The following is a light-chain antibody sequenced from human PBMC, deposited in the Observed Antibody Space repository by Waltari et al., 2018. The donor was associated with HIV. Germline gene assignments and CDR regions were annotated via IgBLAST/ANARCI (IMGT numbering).Light chain of an antibody. V-gene: IGKV3-15*01. CDR1: QRVSSN. Sequence: EIVMTQSPATLSVSPGESVTLSCRASQRVSSNLAWYQQRPGQAPRLLIFSASTRAPGIPARFSGSWSGTEFTLTISSLQSEDFAVYYCQQYNDWPLYSFGQGTKLEI. J-gene: IGKJ2*03. CDR2: SAS. CDR3: QQYNDWPLYS.